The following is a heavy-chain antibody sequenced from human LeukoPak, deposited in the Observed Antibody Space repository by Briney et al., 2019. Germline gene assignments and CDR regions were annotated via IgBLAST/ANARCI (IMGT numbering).Heavy chain of an antibody. D-gene: IGHD2-15*01. V-gene: IGHV4-61*02. Sequence: PSQTLSLTCTVSGGSISSGSYYWSWIRQPAGKGLEWIGRIYTSGSTNYNPSLKSRVTISVDTSKNQFSLKMTSVTAADTAVYYCARDQGGLHNWFDPWGQGTLVTVSS. CDR2: IYTSGST. J-gene: IGHJ5*02. CDR1: GGSISSGSYY. CDR3: ARDQGGLHNWFDP.